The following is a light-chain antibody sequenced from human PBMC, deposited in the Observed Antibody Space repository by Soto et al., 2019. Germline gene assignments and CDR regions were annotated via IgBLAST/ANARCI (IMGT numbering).Light chain of an antibody. Sequence: EVVLTQSPGTLSLSPGERVTLSCRASQSVASSYLAWYQQKPGRAPRLLFYSASSRATGIPDRFSGSGSGTDFTLTISSLQSEDFAVYYCQQFHDWPMTFGPGTKVDIK. CDR3: QQFHDWPMT. CDR1: QSVASSY. CDR2: SAS. V-gene: IGKV3-20*01. J-gene: IGKJ3*01.